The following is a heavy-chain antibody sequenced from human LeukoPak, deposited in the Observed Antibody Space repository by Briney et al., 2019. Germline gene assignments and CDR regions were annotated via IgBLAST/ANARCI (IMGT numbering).Heavy chain of an antibody. CDR1: GGSISSSKW. J-gene: IGHJ4*02. CDR2: IYHSGST. D-gene: IGHD6-19*01. V-gene: IGHV4-4*02. Sequence: SGTLSLTCAVSGGSISSSKWWSWVRQPPGKGLEWIGEIYHSGSTNYNPSLKSRVTISVDKSKNQFSLKLSSVTAADTAVYYCARSQGKQWLPRAPDYWGQGTLVTVSS. CDR3: ARSQGKQWLPRAPDY.